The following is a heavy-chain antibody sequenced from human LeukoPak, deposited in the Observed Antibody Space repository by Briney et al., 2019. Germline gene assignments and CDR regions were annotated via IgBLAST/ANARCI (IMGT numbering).Heavy chain of an antibody. CDR3: AIYCGYYYHNWFDP. V-gene: IGHV4-39*07. CDR2: IYYTGNT. D-gene: IGHD3-22*01. CDR1: GDSITGYY. Sequence: ETLSLTCTVSGDSITGYYWGWVRQPPGKGLEWVGNIYYTGNTYYNPSLKSRDTISLDTSKNQFSLKVISMTAADTAVCYCAIYCGYYYHNWFDPWGQGTLVTVSS. J-gene: IGHJ5*02.